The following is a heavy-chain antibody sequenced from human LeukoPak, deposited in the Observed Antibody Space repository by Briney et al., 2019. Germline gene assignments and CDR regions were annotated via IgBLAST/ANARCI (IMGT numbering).Heavy chain of an antibody. V-gene: IGHV4-38-2*02. CDR3: ARDEAGQGY. Sequence: SETLSLTCTVSGYPISGGYYWGWIRQPPGKGLEWIGSIYHSGGTYYNPSLKSRVTISVDTSKNQFSLKLSSVTAADTAVYYCARDEAGQGYWGQGTLVTVSS. J-gene: IGHJ4*02. CDR2: IYHSGGT. CDR1: GYPISGGYY.